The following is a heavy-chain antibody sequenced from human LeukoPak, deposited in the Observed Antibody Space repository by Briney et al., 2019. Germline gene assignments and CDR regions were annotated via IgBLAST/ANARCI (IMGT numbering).Heavy chain of an antibody. Sequence: PGGSLRLSCGASGFIFSSYWMHWVRQAPGKGLEWVAHIDSEGTSATYGGPAKGRFTMSRDNAKNTVYLQMNSLRAEDTAVYYCTRGTSVTAGIDIWGQGTLVTVSS. CDR2: IDSEGTSA. V-gene: IGHV3-74*01. CDR3: TRGTSVTAGIDI. J-gene: IGHJ4*02. D-gene: IGHD2-2*01. CDR1: GFIFSSYW.